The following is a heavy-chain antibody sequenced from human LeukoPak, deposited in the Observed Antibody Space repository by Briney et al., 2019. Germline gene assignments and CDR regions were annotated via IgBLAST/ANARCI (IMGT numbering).Heavy chain of an antibody. CDR3: ARDHLANLASRLFDP. Sequence: KPSETLSLTCTVSGGSISSYYWSWIRQPPGKGLEWIGSIHHSGRTYYNPSLKSRVTISVDTSKNQFSLKLSSVTAADTAVYYCARDHLANLASRLFDPWGQGTLVTVSS. J-gene: IGHJ5*02. CDR1: GGSISSYY. D-gene: IGHD3-3*01. CDR2: IHHSGRT. V-gene: IGHV4-39*07.